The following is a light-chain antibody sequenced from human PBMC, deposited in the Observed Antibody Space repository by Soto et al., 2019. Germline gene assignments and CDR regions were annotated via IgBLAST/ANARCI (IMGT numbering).Light chain of an antibody. V-gene: IGLV2-14*01. CDR3: SSFTTSYSSV. J-gene: IGLJ1*01. CDR2: GVT. CDR1: GSDIGAYNY. Sequence: QSALTQPASVSGSPGQSITISCTGTGSDIGAYNYVSWYQQHPGKAPKLIIYGVTHRPSGVSNRFSASTSAYTASLTISGLQAEYEADYYCSSFTTSYSSVFGHGTKVTV.